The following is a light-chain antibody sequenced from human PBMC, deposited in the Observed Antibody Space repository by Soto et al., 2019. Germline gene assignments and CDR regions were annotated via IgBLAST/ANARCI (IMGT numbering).Light chain of an antibody. CDR1: QGISSY. Sequence: IQLTQSQSSLSASVGDRVTIACRASQGISSYLAWYQQKPGKAPQLLIYAASTLQSGVPSRFSGSGSGTDFTLTISSLQPEDFVTYYCQQLKSSPFTFGPGTKVDI. CDR2: AAS. CDR3: QQLKSSPFT. J-gene: IGKJ3*01. V-gene: IGKV1-9*01.